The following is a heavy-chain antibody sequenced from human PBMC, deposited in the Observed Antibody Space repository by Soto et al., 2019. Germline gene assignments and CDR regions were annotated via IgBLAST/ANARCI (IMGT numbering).Heavy chain of an antibody. CDR2: IIPIFGTA. CDR3: ARPTAVTPWTGYFDL. V-gene: IGHV1-69*01. CDR1: GGTFSSYA. J-gene: IGHJ2*01. D-gene: IGHD4-17*01. Sequence: QVQLVQSGAEVKKPGSSVKVSCKASGGTFSSYAISWVRQAPGQGLEWMGGIIPIFGTANYAQKFQGRVTITADESTSTAYMEVSSLRSEDTAVYYCARPTAVTPWTGYFDLWGRGTLVTVSS.